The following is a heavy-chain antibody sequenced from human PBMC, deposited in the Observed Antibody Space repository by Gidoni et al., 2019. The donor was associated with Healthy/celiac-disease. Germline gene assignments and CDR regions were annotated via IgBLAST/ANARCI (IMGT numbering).Heavy chain of an antibody. J-gene: IGHJ3*02. CDR2: IYYSGST. V-gene: IGHV4-39*01. CDR3: ASPKRMSLYDAFDI. CDR1: GGPISSSSYY. D-gene: IGHD1-1*01. Sequence: QLQLQESGPGLVKPSETLSLPCTVSGGPISSSSYYWGWVRQPPGKGLEWIGCIYYSGSTYHNPSLKSRVTISVDTSKNQFSLKLSSVTAADTAVYYCASPKRMSLYDAFDIWGQGTMVTVSS.